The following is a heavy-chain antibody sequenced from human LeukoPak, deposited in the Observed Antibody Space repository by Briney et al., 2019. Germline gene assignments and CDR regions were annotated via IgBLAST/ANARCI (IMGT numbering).Heavy chain of an antibody. D-gene: IGHD5-12*01. CDR3: ARETWIDY. CDR1: GFSFSSYG. V-gene: IGHV3-30*03. Sequence: PGGSLRLSCAASGFSFSSYGMHWVRQAPGKGLEWVAIISYDGSNKYYADSVKGRFTISRDNSKNTLYLQMNSLRAEDTAVYYCARETWIDYWGQGTLVTVSS. CDR2: ISYDGSNK. J-gene: IGHJ4*02.